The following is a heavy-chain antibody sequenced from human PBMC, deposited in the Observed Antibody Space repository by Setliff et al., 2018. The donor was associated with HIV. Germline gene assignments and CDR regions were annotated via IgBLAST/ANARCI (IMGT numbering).Heavy chain of an antibody. J-gene: IGHJ4*02. V-gene: IGHV4-39*01. CDR2: IYYSGST. CDR1: GGSISSSSYY. Sequence: PSETLSLTCTVSGGSISSSSYYWGWIRQPPGKGLEWIGSIYYSGSTYYNPSLKSRVTISVDTSKNQFSLKLYSVTAADTAVYYCARAYLGSGIYYWGQGTLVTVSS. D-gene: IGHD3-10*01. CDR3: ARAYLGSGIYY.